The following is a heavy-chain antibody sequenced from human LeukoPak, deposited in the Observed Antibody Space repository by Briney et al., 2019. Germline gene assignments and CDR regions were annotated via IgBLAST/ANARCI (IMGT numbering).Heavy chain of an antibody. CDR3: ARDRFNPYHDFWSGYYSYYGMDV. J-gene: IGHJ6*02. CDR1: GFTFSSYG. Sequence: GRSLRLSCAVSGFTFSSYGMHWVRQAPGKGLEWVAVIWYDGSNKYYADSVKGRFTISRDNSKNTPYLQMNSLRAEDTAVYYCARDRFNPYHDFWSGYYSYYGMDVWGQGTTVTVSS. V-gene: IGHV3-33*08. D-gene: IGHD3-3*01. CDR2: IWYDGSNK.